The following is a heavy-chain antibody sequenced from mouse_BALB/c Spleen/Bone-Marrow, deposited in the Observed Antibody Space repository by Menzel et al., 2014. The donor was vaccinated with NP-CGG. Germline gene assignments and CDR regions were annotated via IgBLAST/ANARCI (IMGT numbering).Heavy chain of an antibody. Sequence: VQLQQSGPGLVAPSQSLSITCTVSGFSLTSYGVHWVRQPPGKGLEWLGVIWAGGSTNYNSALMSRLSISKDNSKSQVFLKMNSLQTDDTDMYYCARDYYGSLYAMDYWGQGTSVTVSS. J-gene: IGHJ4*01. CDR2: IWAGGST. D-gene: IGHD1-1*01. CDR1: GFSLTSYG. CDR3: ARDYYGSLYAMDY. V-gene: IGHV2-9*02.